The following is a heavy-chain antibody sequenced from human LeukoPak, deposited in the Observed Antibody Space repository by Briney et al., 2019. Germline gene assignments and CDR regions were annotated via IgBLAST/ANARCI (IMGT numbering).Heavy chain of an antibody. CDR2: IWYDGSNK. V-gene: IGHV3-33*08. D-gene: IGHD4-11*01. J-gene: IGHJ4*02. Sequence: GGSLRLSCAASGFTFSSYSMNWVRQAPGKGLEWVAVIWYDGSNKYYADSVKGRFTISRDNTKNTLYLQMNSLRAEDTAVYYCARDSYSNYVDYWGQGTLVTVSS. CDR1: GFTFSSYS. CDR3: ARDSYSNYVDY.